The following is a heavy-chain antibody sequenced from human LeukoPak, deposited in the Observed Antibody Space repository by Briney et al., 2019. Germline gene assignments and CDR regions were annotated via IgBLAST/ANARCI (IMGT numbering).Heavy chain of an antibody. CDR1: GFTFSSYA. Sequence: GGSLRLSCAASGFTFSSYAMSWVRQAPGKGLEWVSAISGSGGSTYYADSVKGRFTISRDNSKNTLYLQMNSLRAEDTAVYYCAKDLYRGYYYDSSGPGAFDIWGKGTMVTVSS. D-gene: IGHD3-22*01. J-gene: IGHJ3*02. CDR2: ISGSGGST. CDR3: AKDLYRGYYYDSSGPGAFDI. V-gene: IGHV3-23*01.